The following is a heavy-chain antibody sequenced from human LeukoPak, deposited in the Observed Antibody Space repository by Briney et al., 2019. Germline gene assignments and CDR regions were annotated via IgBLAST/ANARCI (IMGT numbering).Heavy chain of an antibody. CDR1: GFTLSGYS. CDR2: ISSSSGTI. CDR3: ARGLRGGKDY. D-gene: IGHD4-23*01. V-gene: IGHV3-48*02. Sequence: GGSLRLSCAASGFTLSGYSMNWVRQAPGKALEWVSYISSSSGTIYYADSVKGRFTISRDNAKNSLFLQMNSLRDEDTAVYYCARGLRGGKDYWGQGTLVTVSS. J-gene: IGHJ4*02.